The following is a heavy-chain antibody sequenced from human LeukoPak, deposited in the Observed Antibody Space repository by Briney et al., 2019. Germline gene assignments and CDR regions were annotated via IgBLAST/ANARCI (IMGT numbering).Heavy chain of an antibody. D-gene: IGHD2-2*01. CDR1: GFTFNSYS. V-gene: IGHV3-21*04. CDR3: ARGPDCSSTSCYVLGWFDP. J-gene: IGHJ5*02. CDR2: ISSSSRFI. Sequence: GGSLRLSCAASGFTFNSYSMNWFRQAPGKGLEWVSSISSSSRFIYYADSVKGRFTISRDNSKNTFFLQMNSLRAEDTAVYYCARGPDCSSTSCYVLGWFDPWGQGTLVTVSS.